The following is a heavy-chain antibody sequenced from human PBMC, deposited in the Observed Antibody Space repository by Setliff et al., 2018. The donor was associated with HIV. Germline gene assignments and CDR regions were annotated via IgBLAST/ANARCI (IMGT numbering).Heavy chain of an antibody. CDR3: AKGYNWNNAYYGLDV. D-gene: IGHD1-1*01. CDR1: GGSISSYY. J-gene: IGHJ6*02. CDR2: IYYSGST. Sequence: PSETLSLTCTVSGGSISSYYWSWIRQHPGKGLEWIGYIYYSGSTYYNPSLKSRLTISVDTSKSQFSLKLSSVTAADTAVYYCAKGYNWNNAYYGLDVWGQGTTVTVSS. V-gene: IGHV4-59*06.